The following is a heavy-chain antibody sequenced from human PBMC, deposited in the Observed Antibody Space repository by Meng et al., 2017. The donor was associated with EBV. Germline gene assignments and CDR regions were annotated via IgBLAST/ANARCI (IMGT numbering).Heavy chain of an antibody. CDR3: VRDLWLRIGECV. CDR2: INAGNGNT. J-gene: IGHJ4*02. CDR1: GKTFLSYA. D-gene: IGHD5-12*01. V-gene: IGHV1-3*01. Sequence: QGLVGKVGTEVKKPGASVKVSCKSSGKTFLSYAMHWVRQAPGQRLEWIGWINAGNGNTKYSQKFQGRVTITRDTSASTAYIELSSLRSDDTAVYYCVRDLWLRIGECVWGQGTLVTVSS.